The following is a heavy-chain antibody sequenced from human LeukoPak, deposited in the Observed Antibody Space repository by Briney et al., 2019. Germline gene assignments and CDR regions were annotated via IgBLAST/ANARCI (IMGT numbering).Heavy chain of an antibody. CDR2: IRQDGSEK. D-gene: IGHD2/OR15-2a*01. CDR3: ARAGYYGDGAFDL. V-gene: IGHV3-7*01. J-gene: IGHJ3*01. Sequence: GGSLRLSCAGSGFTIGSYWMSWVRQAPGKELEWVANIRQDGSEKYYVDSVKGRLTISRDNAKNSLYLQMNSLRAEDTGIYYCARAGYYGDGAFDLWGQGTMVTVSS. CDR1: GFTIGSYW.